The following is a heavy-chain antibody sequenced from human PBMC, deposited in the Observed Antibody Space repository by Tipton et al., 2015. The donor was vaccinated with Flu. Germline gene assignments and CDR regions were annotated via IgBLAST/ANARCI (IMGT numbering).Heavy chain of an antibody. J-gene: IGHJ5*02. D-gene: IGHD4-17*01. Sequence: TLSLTCTVSGYSISGDSYWGWIRQPPGKGLEWIGSSHHSGGTYYNPSLKSLVTISVDTPNSQFSLRLNSVTAADTGVYYGARHRGTTATTLDWFDPWGQGTLVNVTS. V-gene: IGHV4-38-2*02. CDR3: ARHRGTTATTLDWFDP. CDR1: GYSISGDSY. CDR2: SHHSGGT.